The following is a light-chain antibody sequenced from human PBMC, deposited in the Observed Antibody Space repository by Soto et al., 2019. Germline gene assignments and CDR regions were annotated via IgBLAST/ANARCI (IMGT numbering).Light chain of an antibody. CDR2: ETS. CDR3: QQYGNSPT. J-gene: IGKJ1*01. Sequence: EIVLTHSPCTLSLSPGESATLSCRASQSVSAGYFAWYQQKPGQAPRLIIYETSSKMTGIPDRFSGSGSGTEFTLTIGRLEPEDFAVYYCQQYGNSPTFGQGTKVDIK. V-gene: IGKV3-20*01. CDR1: QSVSAGY.